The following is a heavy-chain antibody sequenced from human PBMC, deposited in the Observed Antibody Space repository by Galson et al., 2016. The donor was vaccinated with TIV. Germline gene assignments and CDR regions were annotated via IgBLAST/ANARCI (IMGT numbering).Heavy chain of an antibody. CDR3: AKVPSSGFSYYYGIDV. J-gene: IGHJ6*02. V-gene: IGHV3-48*03. Sequence: SLRLSCAASGFTFSSYEMNWVRQAPGKGLEWVSYIIDSGSSTYYADSVKGRFTISRDNSEKMLYLQMNSLRAEDTAVYYCAKVPSSGFSYYYGIDVWGQGTTVTVA. CDR2: IIDSGSST. D-gene: IGHD3-22*01. CDR1: GFTFSSYE.